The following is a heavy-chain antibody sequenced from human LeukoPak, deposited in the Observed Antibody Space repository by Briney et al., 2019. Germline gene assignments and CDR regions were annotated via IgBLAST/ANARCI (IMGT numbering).Heavy chain of an antibody. CDR1: GGSISSSSYY. J-gene: IGHJ3*02. V-gene: IGHV4-39*01. CDR3: ARKGVGVGAKKIRAFDI. D-gene: IGHD1-26*01. CDR2: IYYSGST. Sequence: SETLSLTCTVSGGSISSSSYYWGWIRQPPGKGLEWIGSIYYSGSTYYNPSLKSRVTISVDTSKNQFSLKLSSVTAADTAVYYCARKGVGVGAKKIRAFDIGGQGKRVTVSS.